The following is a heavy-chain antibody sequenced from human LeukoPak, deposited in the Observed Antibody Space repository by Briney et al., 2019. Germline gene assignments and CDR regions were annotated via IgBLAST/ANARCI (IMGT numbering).Heavy chain of an antibody. CDR2: INHSGST. CDR3: ARQGYWSGYFVFDY. J-gene: IGHJ4*02. CDR1: GGSFSGYY. V-gene: IGHV4-34*01. Sequence: SETLSLTCAVYGGSFSGYYWSWIRQPPGKGLEWIGEINHSGSTNYNPSLKSRVTISVDTSENQFSLKLSSATAADTAVYYCARQGYWSGYFVFDYWGQGTLVTVSS. D-gene: IGHD3-3*01.